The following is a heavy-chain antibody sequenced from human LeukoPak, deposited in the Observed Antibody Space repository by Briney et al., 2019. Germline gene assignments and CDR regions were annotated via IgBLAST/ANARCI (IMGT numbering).Heavy chain of an antibody. CDR3: ARAELSHRGYHYGMDV. Sequence: PSQTLSLTCTVSGGSISSSGYYWNWIRQHPGKGLEWIGYIYHSGSTYYNPSLKSRVIISADTSKNQLSLKLSSVTAADTAVYYYARAELSHRGYHYGMDVWGQGATVTVS. CDR1: GGSISSSGYY. V-gene: IGHV4-31*03. D-gene: IGHD1-14*01. CDR2: IYHSGST. J-gene: IGHJ6*02.